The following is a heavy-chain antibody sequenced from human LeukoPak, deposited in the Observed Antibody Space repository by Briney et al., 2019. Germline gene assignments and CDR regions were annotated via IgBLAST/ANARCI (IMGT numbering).Heavy chain of an antibody. CDR2: IIPIFGTA. CDR3: ARGGGCYDSSGYYGG. V-gene: IGHV1-69*05. Sequence: SVKVSCKASGGTFSSYAISWVRQAPGQGLEWMGGIIPIFGTANYAQKFQGRVTITTDESTSTAYMALSSLRSEDTAVYSCARGGGCYDSSGYYGGWGQGTLVTVSS. J-gene: IGHJ4*02. D-gene: IGHD3-22*01. CDR1: GGTFSSYA.